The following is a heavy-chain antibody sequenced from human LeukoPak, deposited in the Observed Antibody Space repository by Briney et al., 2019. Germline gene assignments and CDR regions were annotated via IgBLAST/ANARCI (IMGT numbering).Heavy chain of an antibody. V-gene: IGHV4-59*08. CDR2: ISYSGRT. J-gene: IGHJ4*02. CDR3: ARFYSDSRGSSFDY. Sequence: SETLSLTCTVSGESISGYHWSWVRQPPGKGLEWIGYISYSGRTNYNPSLKSRVTTSVDTSKNQFSLKLTSVTAADTAVFFCARFYSDSRGSSFDYWGQGTLVTVSS. CDR1: GESISGYH. D-gene: IGHD3-22*01.